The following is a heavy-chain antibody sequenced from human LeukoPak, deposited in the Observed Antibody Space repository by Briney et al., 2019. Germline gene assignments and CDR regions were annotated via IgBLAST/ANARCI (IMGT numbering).Heavy chain of an antibody. D-gene: IGHD5-18*01. CDR3: ARGLGYSYGYGIDY. V-gene: IGHV3-33*01. Sequence: GGSLRVSCAASGFIFSSYAMHWVRQAPGKGPEWVALIWFDGSNTYYAESVEGRFTISRDNSKNTLYLQMNSLRAEDTAVYSCARGLGYSYGYGIDYWGQGTLVIASS. J-gene: IGHJ4*02. CDR2: IWFDGSNT. CDR1: GFIFSSYA.